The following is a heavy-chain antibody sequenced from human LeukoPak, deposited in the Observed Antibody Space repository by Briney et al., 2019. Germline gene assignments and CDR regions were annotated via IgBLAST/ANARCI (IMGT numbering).Heavy chain of an antibody. CDR2: IYSRGTT. Sequence: PSETLSLTCTVSGGSISNSGYYWGWIRQPPGKGLEWIGSIYSRGTTYYNPSLKSRVTISLDTSKNQFSLKLSSGTAADTVVYYCARLGASSGYYDYWGQGTLVTVSS. V-gene: IGHV4-39*01. D-gene: IGHD3-22*01. J-gene: IGHJ4*02. CDR3: ARLGASSGYYDY. CDR1: GGSISNSGYY.